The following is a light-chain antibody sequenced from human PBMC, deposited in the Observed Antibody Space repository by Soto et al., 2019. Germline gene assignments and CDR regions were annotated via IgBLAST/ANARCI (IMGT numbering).Light chain of an antibody. J-gene: IGKJ1*01. CDR2: GAS. CDR3: QQYGSSPRT. Sequence: EIVLTQSPGTLSLSPGERATLSCRATQSISSSSLAWYQHKPGQAPRLLVYGASRRATGIPDRFSGSGSGTDFTLTISRLEPEDFAVYYCQQYGSSPRTFGQGTKVDIK. V-gene: IGKV3-20*01. CDR1: QSISSSS.